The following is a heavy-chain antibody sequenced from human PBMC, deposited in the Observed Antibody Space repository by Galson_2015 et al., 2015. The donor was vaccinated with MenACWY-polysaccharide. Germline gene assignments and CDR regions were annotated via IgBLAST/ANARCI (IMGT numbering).Heavy chain of an antibody. CDR2: ISYDGTNK. CDR1: GFTFSSYA. J-gene: IGHJ4*02. V-gene: IGHV3-30-3*01. CDR3: AKDLRVGATAGSELDF. D-gene: IGHD1-26*01. Sequence: SLRLSCAASGFTFSSYAMHWVRQAPGKGLEWVAVISYDGTNKYYADSVTGRFTISRDNSENTQYLQMNSLGAEDTAVYYCAKDLRVGATAGSELDFWGQGTLVTVSS.